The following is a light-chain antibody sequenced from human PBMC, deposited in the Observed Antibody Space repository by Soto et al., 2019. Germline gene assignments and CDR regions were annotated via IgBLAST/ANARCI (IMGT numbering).Light chain of an antibody. CDR2: LGS. Sequence: IVMTQSPLALAVTPGEPASISCRSSESLLHSNGYNYLDWYLQKPGQSPQLLIYLGSNRASGVPDRFSGSGSGTDFTLKISRVEAEDVGVYYCMQALQTPLTFGGGTKVDIK. J-gene: IGKJ4*01. CDR1: ESLLHSNGYNY. V-gene: IGKV2-28*01. CDR3: MQALQTPLT.